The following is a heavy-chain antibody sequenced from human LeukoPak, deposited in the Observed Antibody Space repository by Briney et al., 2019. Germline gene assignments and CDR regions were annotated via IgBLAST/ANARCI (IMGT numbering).Heavy chain of an antibody. J-gene: IGHJ2*01. D-gene: IGHD1-26*01. CDR2: ISAYNGNT. CDR1: GYTFTSYG. V-gene: IGHV1-18*01. CDR3: ARDGVGAVRLKYSHWYFDL. Sequence: ASVKVSCKASGYTFTSYGISWVRQAPGQGLEWMGWISAYNGNTNYAQKLQGRVTMTTDTSTSTAYMELRSLRSDDTAVYYCARDGVGAVRLKYSHWYFDLWGRGTLVTVSS.